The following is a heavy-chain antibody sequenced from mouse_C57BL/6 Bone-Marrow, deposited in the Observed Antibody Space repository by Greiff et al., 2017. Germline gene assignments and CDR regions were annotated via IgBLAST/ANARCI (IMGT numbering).Heavy chain of an antibody. D-gene: IGHD1-1*01. Sequence: QVQLKESGAELVKPGASVKLSCKASGYTFTEYTIHWVKQRSGQGLEWIGWFYPGSGSIKYNEKFKDKATLTADTSSSTVYMELSRLTSEDSAVYFCARHGITTVVARGYFDYWGQGTTLTVSS. J-gene: IGHJ2*01. CDR2: FYPGSGSI. CDR1: GYTFTEYT. CDR3: ARHGITTVVARGYFDY. V-gene: IGHV1-62-2*01.